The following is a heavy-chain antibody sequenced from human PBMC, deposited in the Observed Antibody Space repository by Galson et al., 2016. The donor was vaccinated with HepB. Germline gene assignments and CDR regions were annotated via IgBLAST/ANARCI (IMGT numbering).Heavy chain of an antibody. CDR3: VRARGFDY. J-gene: IGHJ4*02. V-gene: IGHV3-7*03. CDR2: IKQDGSAK. CDR1: GFNFSIYW. Sequence: SLRLSCAASGFNFSIYWMTWVRQAPGKGLEWVANIKQDGSAKYFVGSVKGRFTASRDNAKNSLYLHMNSLGAEDSAVYYCVRARGFDYWGLGALVTVSS.